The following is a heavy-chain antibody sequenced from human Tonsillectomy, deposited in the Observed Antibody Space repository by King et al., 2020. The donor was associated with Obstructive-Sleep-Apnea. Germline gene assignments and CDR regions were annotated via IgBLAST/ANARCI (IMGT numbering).Heavy chain of an antibody. J-gene: IGHJ4*02. Sequence: VQLVESGGGLVKPGGSLRLSCAASGFTFSHYAMNWVRQVPGKGLEWVSSISSSSSFIYYADSVEGRFTIPRDNAKNSGYLQMNSLRAEDTAVYYCARPPNDDLWSGSLFYFHSWGQGTLVTVSS. V-gene: IGHV3-21*01. CDR3: ARPPNDDLWSGSLFYFHS. D-gene: IGHD3-3*01. CDR2: ISSSSSFI. CDR1: GFTFSHYA.